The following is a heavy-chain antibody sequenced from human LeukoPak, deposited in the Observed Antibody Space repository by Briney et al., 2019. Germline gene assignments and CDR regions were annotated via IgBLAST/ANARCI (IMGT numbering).Heavy chain of an antibody. Sequence: SETLSLTCAVSGGSISSGGYSWSWIRQPPGKGLEWIGYIYHSGSTYYNPSLKSRVTISVDRSENQFSLKLSSVTAADTAVYYCARAVGYYDSSGYYGAFDIWGQGTMVTVSS. CDR2: IYHSGST. D-gene: IGHD3-22*01. CDR1: GGSISSGGYS. V-gene: IGHV4-30-2*01. CDR3: ARAVGYYDSSGYYGAFDI. J-gene: IGHJ3*02.